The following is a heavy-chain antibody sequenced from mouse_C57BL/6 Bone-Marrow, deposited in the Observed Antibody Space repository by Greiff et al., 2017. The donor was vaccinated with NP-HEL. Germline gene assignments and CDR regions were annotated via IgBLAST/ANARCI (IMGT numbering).Heavy chain of an antibody. CDR2: IWSGGST. CDR1: GFSLTSYG. V-gene: IGHV2-2*01. J-gene: IGHJ3*01. CDR3: ARMTTWFAY. Sequence: VMLVESGPGLVQPSQSLSITCTVSGFSLTSYGVHWVRQSPGKGLEWLGVIWSGGSTDYNAAFISRLSISKDNSKSQVFFKMNSLQADDTAIYYCARMTTWFAYWGQGTLVTVSA.